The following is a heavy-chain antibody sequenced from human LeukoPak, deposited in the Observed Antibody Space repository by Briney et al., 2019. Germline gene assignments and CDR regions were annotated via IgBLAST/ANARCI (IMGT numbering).Heavy chain of an antibody. J-gene: IGHJ5*02. CDR2: ISYDGSNK. Sequence: GGSLRLSCAASGFTFSSYAMHWVRQAPGKGLEGVAVISYDGSNKYYADSVKGRFTISRDNSKNTLYLQMNSLRAEDTAVYYCARDSGYSHYNWFDPWGQGTLVTVSS. V-gene: IGHV3-30*04. CDR3: ARDSGYSHYNWFDP. D-gene: IGHD5-18*01. CDR1: GFTFSSYA.